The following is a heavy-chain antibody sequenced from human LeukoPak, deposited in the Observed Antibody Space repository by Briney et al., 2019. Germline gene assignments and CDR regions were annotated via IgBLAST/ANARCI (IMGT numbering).Heavy chain of an antibody. V-gene: IGHV3-23*01. CDR1: GFTFSSYA. CDR3: AKESGISWGYFDY. CDR2: ISGRDGST. Sequence: GGSLRLSCAAAGFTFSSYAMSWVRQAPGKGLEWVSVISGRDGSTYYADSVKGRFTISRDNSKNTLCLQMSNLRAEDTAVYYCAKESGISWGYFDYWGQGTLVTVSS. J-gene: IGHJ4*02. D-gene: IGHD6-6*01.